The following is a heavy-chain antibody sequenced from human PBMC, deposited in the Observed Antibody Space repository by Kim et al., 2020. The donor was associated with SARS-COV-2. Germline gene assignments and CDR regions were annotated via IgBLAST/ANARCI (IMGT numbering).Heavy chain of an antibody. D-gene: IGHD3-10*01. V-gene: IGHV1-46*01. Sequence: ASVKVSCQASGYTFTNYYLHWVRQAPGQGLEWMGIINFSGGVTTYAQMFQDRVTMTRDTSTSTVYMELNNLRSEDTAVYYCVREVRSNFDYWGQGTLVTV. CDR1: GYTFTNYY. J-gene: IGHJ4*02. CDR2: INFSGGVT. CDR3: VREVRSNFDY.